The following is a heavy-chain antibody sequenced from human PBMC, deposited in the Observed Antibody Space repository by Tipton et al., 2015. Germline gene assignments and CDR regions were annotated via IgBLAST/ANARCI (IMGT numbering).Heavy chain of an antibody. CDR1: SDSITKYY. V-gene: IGHV4-59*01. D-gene: IGHD6-19*01. Sequence: LRLSCSVSSDSITKYYWSWLRQPPGKELEWIGYIQFSGSTNYNPSLERRVSISVDKSKTQVSLEMRSVPATDTAVYYCAWALGRHGGLYDSGGQGALVSVSS. CDR2: IQFSGST. CDR3: AWALGRHGGLYDS. J-gene: IGHJ4*02.